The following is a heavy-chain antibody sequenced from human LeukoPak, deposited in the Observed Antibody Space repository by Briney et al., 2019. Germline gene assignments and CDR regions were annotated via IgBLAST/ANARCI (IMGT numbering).Heavy chain of an antibody. Sequence: SETLSLTCAVSGGSISSTGYCWAWVRQPPGKGREWLGTIYYSGSTYHNTSLKSRITMSVDTSRNQFSLKLSSVDAADTAVYYCAKAGVRYFDSSGLYAFDFWGQGTTVTVSS. D-gene: IGHD3-22*01. CDR3: AKAGVRYFDSSGLYAFDF. J-gene: IGHJ3*01. V-gene: IGHV4-39*01. CDR2: IYYSGST. CDR1: GGSISSTGYC.